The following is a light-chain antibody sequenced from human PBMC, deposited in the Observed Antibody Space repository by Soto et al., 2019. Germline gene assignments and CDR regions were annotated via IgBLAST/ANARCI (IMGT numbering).Light chain of an antibody. CDR2: GAS. V-gene: IGKV3-15*01. J-gene: IGKJ4*01. Sequence: EIVLTQSPAPLSVSQGETATLSCRASESVSNNLAWYQQKPGQAPRLLIFGASARSTGIPARFSGSGSGTEFTLTISSLQSEDFAVYYCQQYNKWPLTFGGGTKVDI. CDR3: QQYNKWPLT. CDR1: ESVSNN.